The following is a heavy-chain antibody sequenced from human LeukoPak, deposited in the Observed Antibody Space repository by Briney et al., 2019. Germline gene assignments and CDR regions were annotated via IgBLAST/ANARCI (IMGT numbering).Heavy chain of an antibody. CDR1: GGSISSYY. CDR3: ALDGGSGSYLNSFDI. V-gene: IGHV4-59*08. D-gene: IGHD3-10*01. J-gene: IGHJ3*02. Sequence: SETLSLTCTVSGGSISSYYWSWIRQPPGKGLEWIGYIYYSGNTNYNPSLKSRATISVDTSKNQFSLKLSSVTAADTAVYYCALDGGSGSYLNSFDIWGQGTMVTVSS. CDR2: IYYSGNT.